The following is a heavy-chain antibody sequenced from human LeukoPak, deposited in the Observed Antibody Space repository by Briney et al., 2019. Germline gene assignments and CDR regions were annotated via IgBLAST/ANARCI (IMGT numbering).Heavy chain of an antibody. CDR2: IYHSGNT. J-gene: IGHJ4*02. CDR3: ARAGYGDSDFDY. V-gene: IGHV4-38-2*02. CDR1: GYSISSNYY. Sequence: SETLSLTCTVSGYSISSNYYWGWIRQPPGKGLEWIGSIYHSGNTYYNPSLKSRVTISVDTSKNQFSLKLNSVTAADTAVYYCARAGYGDSDFDYWGQGTLVTVSS. D-gene: IGHD4-17*01.